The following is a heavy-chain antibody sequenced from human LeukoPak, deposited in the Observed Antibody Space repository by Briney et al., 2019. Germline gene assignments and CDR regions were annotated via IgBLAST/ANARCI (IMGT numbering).Heavy chain of an antibody. D-gene: IGHD3-10*01. CDR2: IKSKTDGGTT. CDR1: GFTFSNAW. CDR3: TTLSLLAYYYGSGSYYNGVDY. J-gene: IGHJ4*02. V-gene: IGHV3-15*01. Sequence: PGGSLRLSCAASGFTFSNAWMSWVRQAPGKGLEWVGRIKSKTDGGTTDYAAPVKGRFTISRDDSKNTLYLQMNSLKTEGTAVYYCTTLSLLAYYYGSGSYYNGVDYWGQGTLVTVSS.